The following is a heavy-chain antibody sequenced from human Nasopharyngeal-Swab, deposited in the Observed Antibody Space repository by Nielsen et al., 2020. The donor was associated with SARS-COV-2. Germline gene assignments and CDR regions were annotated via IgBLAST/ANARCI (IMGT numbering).Heavy chain of an antibody. CDR1: GFTFDDYG. D-gene: IGHD7-27*01. CDR3: ARAGEYRFDY. CDR2: INWNGGST. Sequence: GESLKISCAASGFTFDDYGMSWVRQAPGKGPEWVSGINWNGGSTGYADSVKGRFTTSRDNAKNTLYLQMNGLRDEDTAIYYCARAGEYRFDYWGQGTLVTVSS. J-gene: IGHJ4*02. V-gene: IGHV3-20*04.